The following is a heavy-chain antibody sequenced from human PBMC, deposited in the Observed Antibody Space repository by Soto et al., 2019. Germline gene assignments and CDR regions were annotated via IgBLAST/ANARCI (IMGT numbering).Heavy chain of an antibody. Sequence: QVQLVQSGAEVKKPGASVKVSCKASGYTFTGYYMHWVRQAPGQGLEWMRWINPNSGGTNYAQKYQGRATMTRDTSISTAYMELSRLRSDDTAVYYCASRPAVLGVPAVDYWGQGTLVTVSS. V-gene: IGHV1-2*02. CDR1: GYTFTGYY. CDR3: ASRPAVLGVPAVDY. D-gene: IGHD2-2*01. CDR2: INPNSGGT. J-gene: IGHJ4*02.